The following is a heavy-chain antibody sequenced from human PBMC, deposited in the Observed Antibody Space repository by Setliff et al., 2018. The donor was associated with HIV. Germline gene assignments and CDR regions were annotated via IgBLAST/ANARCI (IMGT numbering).Heavy chain of an antibody. D-gene: IGHD3-10*01. Sequence: SETLSLTCTVSGGSLTGYHWSWIRQSAGKELEWIGRMYYTGTTDYNPSLLSRVTLSIDRSKNQFALEVNSMTAADAAVYYCARSIYGSGTYPLDIWSQGTLVTVSS. CDR1: GGSLTGYH. CDR3: ARSIYGSGTYPLDI. V-gene: IGHV4-4*07. J-gene: IGHJ4*02. CDR2: MYYTGTT.